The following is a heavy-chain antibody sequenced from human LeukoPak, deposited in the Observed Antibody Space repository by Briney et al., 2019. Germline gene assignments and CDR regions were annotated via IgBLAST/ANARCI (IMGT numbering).Heavy chain of an antibody. CDR3: ARVLGSYYYGSGSYFVYFDY. Sequence: RAGGSLRLSCAASGFTFSSYVMHWVCQAPGKGLEWVAFIRYDGSNKYYADSVKGRFTISRDNSKNTLYLQMNSLRAEDTAVYYCARVLGSYYYGSGSYFVYFDYWGQGTLVTVSS. J-gene: IGHJ4*02. V-gene: IGHV3-30*02. CDR2: IRYDGSNK. D-gene: IGHD3-10*01. CDR1: GFTFSSYV.